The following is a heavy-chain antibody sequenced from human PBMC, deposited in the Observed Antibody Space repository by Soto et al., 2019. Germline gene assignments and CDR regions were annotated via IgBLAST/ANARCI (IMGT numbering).Heavy chain of an antibody. CDR1: GFTFSSNW. D-gene: IGHD6-19*01. J-gene: IGHJ4*02. CDR2: IKQDGSEK. V-gene: IGHV3-7*03. CDR3: ARGGSSGWYFVGPAGDY. Sequence: EVQLVESGGGLVQPGGSLRLSGAASGFTFSSNWMSWVRQAPGKGLEWVANIKQDGSEKDYVDSVKGRFTISRDNDKNSLYLQINSLRAEDTAVYYCARGGSSGWYFVGPAGDYWGQGTLVTVAS.